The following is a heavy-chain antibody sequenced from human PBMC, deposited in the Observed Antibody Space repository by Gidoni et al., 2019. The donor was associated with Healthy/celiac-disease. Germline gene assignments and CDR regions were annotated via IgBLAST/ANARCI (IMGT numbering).Heavy chain of an antibody. J-gene: IGHJ4*02. Sequence: QLVEHGGGLVQPGGSLRLSCAASGLPFSSYEMNWVRKAPGKGLEWVSYMSCSGGTIYYADTVKGRFTISRDNAKNSLYLQMNSLRAEDTAVYYCARGEGRIPMDSDSRPYWGQGTLVTVSS. D-gene: IGHD2-21*01. V-gene: IGHV3-48*03. CDR1: GLPFSSYE. CDR3: ARGEGRIPMDSDSRPY. CDR2: MSCSGGTI.